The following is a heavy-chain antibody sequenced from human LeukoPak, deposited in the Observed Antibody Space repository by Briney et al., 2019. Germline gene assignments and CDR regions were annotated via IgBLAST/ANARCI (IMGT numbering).Heavy chain of an antibody. CDR1: GGSISSYY. J-gene: IGHJ4*02. D-gene: IGHD2-21*01. Sequence: PSETLSLTCTVSGGSISSYYWSWIRQPPGKGLEWIGYIYYGGSTNYNPSLKSRVTISVDTSKNQFSLKLSSVTAADTAVYYCARWSYSAPADYWGQGTLVTVSS. V-gene: IGHV4-59*01. CDR3: ARWSYSAPADY. CDR2: IYYGGST.